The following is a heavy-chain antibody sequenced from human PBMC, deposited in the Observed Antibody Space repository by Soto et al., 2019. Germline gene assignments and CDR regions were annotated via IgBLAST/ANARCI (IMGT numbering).Heavy chain of an antibody. V-gene: IGHV4-30-2*01. Sequence: QLQLQESGSGLVKPSQTLSLTCAVSGGSISSGGYSWSWIRQPPGKGLEWIGYIYHSGSTYYNPSLKSRVTLSVDRSKNQFSLKLSSVTAADTAVYYCARVVVAASDWFDPWGQGTLVTVSS. CDR3: ARVVVAASDWFDP. CDR1: GGSISSGGYS. D-gene: IGHD2-15*01. J-gene: IGHJ5*02. CDR2: IYHSGST.